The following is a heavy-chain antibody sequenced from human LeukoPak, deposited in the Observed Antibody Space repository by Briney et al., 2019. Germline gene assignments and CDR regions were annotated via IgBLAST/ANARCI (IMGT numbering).Heavy chain of an antibody. V-gene: IGHV4-30-4*08. CDR1: GGSISSGDYY. Sequence: PSETLSLTCTVSGGSISSGDYYWSWLRQPPGKGLEWIGYIYYSGSTYYNPSLKSRVTISVDTSKNQFSLKLSSVTAADTAVYYCARVGAPYYFDYWGQGTLVTVSS. CDR3: ARVGAPYYFDY. CDR2: IYYSGST. J-gene: IGHJ4*02.